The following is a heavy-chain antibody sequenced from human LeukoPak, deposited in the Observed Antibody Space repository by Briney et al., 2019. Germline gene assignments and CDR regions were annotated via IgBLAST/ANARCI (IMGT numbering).Heavy chain of an antibody. V-gene: IGHV3-48*01. CDR3: ARSDYYGSGSYSADY. J-gene: IGHJ4*02. D-gene: IGHD3-10*01. Sequence: GGSLRLSCAASGFTFSSYSMNWVRQAPGKGLEWVSYISSSSSSIYYADSVKGRFTISRDNSKNTLYLQMNSLRAEDTAVYYCARSDYYGSGSYSADYWGQGTLVTVSS. CDR1: GFTFSSYS. CDR2: ISSSSSSI.